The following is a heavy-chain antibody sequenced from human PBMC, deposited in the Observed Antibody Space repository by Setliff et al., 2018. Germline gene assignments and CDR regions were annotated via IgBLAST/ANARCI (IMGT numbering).Heavy chain of an antibody. D-gene: IGHD3-16*01. CDR3: AKVDSLWDSEYYFDY. CDR2: IRYDGTIK. Sequence: PGGSLRLSCATSGFTFNSYAMHWVRQAPGKGLEWVAFIRYDGTIKYYADSVKGRFTISRDNSRNTLDLQMNGLGTEDTAVYYCAKVDSLWDSEYYFDYWGQGTLVTVSS. CDR1: GFTFNSYA. J-gene: IGHJ4*02. V-gene: IGHV3-30*02.